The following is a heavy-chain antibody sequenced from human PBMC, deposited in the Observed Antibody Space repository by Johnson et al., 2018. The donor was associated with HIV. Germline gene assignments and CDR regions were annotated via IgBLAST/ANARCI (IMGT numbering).Heavy chain of an antibody. CDR1: GFNVSDNY. CDR2: IYSGGST. J-gene: IGHJ3*02. CDR3: ARSPRAAEGAFDI. D-gene: IGHD6-13*01. V-gene: IGHV3-66*01. Sequence: VQLVESGGALVQPGGSLRISCAGSGFNVSDNYMSWVRQAPGKGLEWVSVIYSGGSTFNAHSVKGRFTISRDNSQNTVYLQMNSLRAEDTAVYYCARSPRAAEGAFDIWGQGTMVTVSS.